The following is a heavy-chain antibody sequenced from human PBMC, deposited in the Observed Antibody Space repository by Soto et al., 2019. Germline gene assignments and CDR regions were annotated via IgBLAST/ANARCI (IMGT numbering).Heavy chain of an antibody. CDR3: ARQGYYGSGLHNWFDP. CDR1: GGSISSYY. Sequence: SETLSLTCTVSGGSISSYYWSWIRQPPGKGLEWIGYIYYSGSTNYNPSLKSRVTISVDTSKNQFSLKLSSVTAADTAVYYCARQGYYGSGLHNWFDPWGQGTLVTVSS. J-gene: IGHJ5*02. CDR2: IYYSGST. V-gene: IGHV4-59*08. D-gene: IGHD3-10*01.